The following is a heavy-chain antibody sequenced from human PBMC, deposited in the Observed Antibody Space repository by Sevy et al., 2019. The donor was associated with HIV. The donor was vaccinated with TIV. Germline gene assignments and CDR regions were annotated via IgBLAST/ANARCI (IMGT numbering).Heavy chain of an antibody. D-gene: IGHD2-2*01. CDR2: ISSSSSYI. Sequence: GGSLRLSCVASGFTFSSYTMNWVRQAPGKGLEWVSSISSSSSYIFYADSVKGRFTISRDNAKNSLYLQMNSLRDEDTAVHYCARGGCTSSSCYLFDYWGQGTLVTVSS. CDR1: GFTFSSYT. J-gene: IGHJ4*02. V-gene: IGHV3-21*01. CDR3: ARGGCTSSSCYLFDY.